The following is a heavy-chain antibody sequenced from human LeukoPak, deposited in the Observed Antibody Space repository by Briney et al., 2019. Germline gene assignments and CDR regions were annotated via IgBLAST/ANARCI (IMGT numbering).Heavy chain of an antibody. J-gene: IGHJ3*02. Sequence: SETLSLTCTVSGGSISSYYWSWFRQPPGKGLGGIGYIYYSGSTNYNPSLKSRVTISVDTSKNQFSLKLSSVTAADTAVYYCARRIQLWSTHAFDIWGQGTMVTVSS. D-gene: IGHD5-18*01. CDR1: GGSISSYY. CDR2: IYYSGST. CDR3: ARRIQLWSTHAFDI. V-gene: IGHV4-59*08.